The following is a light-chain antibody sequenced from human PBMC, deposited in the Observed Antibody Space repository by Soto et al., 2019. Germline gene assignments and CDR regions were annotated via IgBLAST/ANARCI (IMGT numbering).Light chain of an antibody. Sequence: EIVLTQSPGTLSLSPGERATLSCRASRSVSSTYLAWFQQKPAQAPRLLIYAASSRATGIPDRFSGSGSGTDFTLTISRLEPEDCAVYYCQQYGSSSWTFGQGTKVEIK. CDR1: RSVSSTY. V-gene: IGKV3-20*01. CDR3: QQYGSSSWT. J-gene: IGKJ1*01. CDR2: AAS.